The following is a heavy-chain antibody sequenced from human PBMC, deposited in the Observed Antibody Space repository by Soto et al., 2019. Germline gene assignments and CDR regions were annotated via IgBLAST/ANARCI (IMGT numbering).Heavy chain of an antibody. CDR3: ARELQGLYYFDY. D-gene: IGHD4-4*01. V-gene: IGHV1-3*01. CDR2: INGGNGNT. Sequence: QVQVLQSGAEVKKPGASVKVSCKASEYTFTSYTMHWVRQAPGQRLEWMRWINGGNGNTKYSQKFQGRVTITRDTSASTAYMELSSLRSDDTAVYYCARELQGLYYFDYWGQGTLVTVSS. CDR1: EYTFTSYT. J-gene: IGHJ4*02.